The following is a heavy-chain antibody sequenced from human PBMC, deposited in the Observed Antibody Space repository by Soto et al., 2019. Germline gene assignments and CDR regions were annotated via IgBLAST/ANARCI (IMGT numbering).Heavy chain of an antibody. Sequence: GGSLRLSCAASGFTFSSYAMHWVRQAPGKGLEWVAVISYDGSNKYYADSVKGRFSISRDNSKNTLYLQMNSLRAEDTAVHYCARHKRDLRFLEWSYYFDYWGQGTLVTVSS. V-gene: IGHV3-30-3*01. J-gene: IGHJ4*02. D-gene: IGHD3-3*01. CDR1: GFTFSSYA. CDR2: ISYDGSNK. CDR3: ARHKRDLRFLEWSYYFDY.